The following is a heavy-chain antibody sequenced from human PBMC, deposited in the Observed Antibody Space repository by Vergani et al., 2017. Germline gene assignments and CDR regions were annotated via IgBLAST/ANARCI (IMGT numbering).Heavy chain of an antibody. CDR2: IKSKTDGGTT. CDR1: GGSISSSSYY. D-gene: IGHD1-26*01. CDR3: TTGPGTFDY. V-gene: IGHV3-15*01. J-gene: IGHJ4*02. Sequence: LQLQESGPGLVKPSETLSLTCTVSGGSISSSSYYWGWIRQPPGKGLEWIGRIKSKTDGGTTDYAAPVKGRFTISRDDSKNTLYLQMNSLKTEDTAVYYCTTGPGTFDYWGQGTLVTVSS.